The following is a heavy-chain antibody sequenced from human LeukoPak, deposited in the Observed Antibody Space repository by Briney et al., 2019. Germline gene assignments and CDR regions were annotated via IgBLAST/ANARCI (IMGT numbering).Heavy chain of an antibody. CDR1: GGTFSSYA. CDR2: IIPIFGTA. J-gene: IGHJ5*02. Sequence: SVKVSCKASGGTFSSYAISWVRQAPGQGLEWMGGIIPIFGTANYAQKFRGRVTITADESTSTAYMELSSLRSEDTAVYYCATEHSSGWYWFDPWGQGTLVTVSS. D-gene: IGHD6-19*01. CDR3: ATEHSSGWYWFDP. V-gene: IGHV1-69*13.